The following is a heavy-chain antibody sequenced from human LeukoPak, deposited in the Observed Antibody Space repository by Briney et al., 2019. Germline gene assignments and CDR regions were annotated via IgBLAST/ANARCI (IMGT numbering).Heavy chain of an antibody. V-gene: IGHV3-7*03. CDR3: AKKAHYDAYAKYFDY. CDR1: GFTFSDYW. J-gene: IGHJ4*02. CDR2: IKQDGSEK. Sequence: PGGSLRLSCAASGFTFSDYWMSWVRQAPGKGLEWVANIKQDGSEKYYVDSVKGRFTISRDNSNNMLYLQMNSLRAEDTAVYYCAKKAHYDAYAKYFDYWGQGTLVTVSS. D-gene: IGHD4-17*01.